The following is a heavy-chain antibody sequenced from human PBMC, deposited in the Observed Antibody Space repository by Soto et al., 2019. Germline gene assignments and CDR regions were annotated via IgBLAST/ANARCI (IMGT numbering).Heavy chain of an antibody. V-gene: IGHV3-21*01. J-gene: IGHJ4*02. Sequence: PGGSLRLSCAASGFTFSSFAMSWVRQAPGKGLEWVSSITSSSTYIYYADSVKGRFTISRDDAKNSLYLQMNSLRAEDTAVYYCARAPISSGWFVDYWGQGTLVTVSS. CDR1: GFTFSSFA. CDR2: ITSSSTYI. D-gene: IGHD6-19*01. CDR3: ARAPISSGWFVDY.